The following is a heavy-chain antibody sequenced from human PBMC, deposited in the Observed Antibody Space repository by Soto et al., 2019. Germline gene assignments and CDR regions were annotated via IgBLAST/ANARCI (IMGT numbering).Heavy chain of an antibody. J-gene: IGHJ5*02. V-gene: IGHV4-39*01. CDR1: GGSISSSSYY. CDR2: IYYSGST. CDR3: ARGRNWSDP. Sequence: SETLSLTCTVSGGSISSSSYYWGWIRQPPGKGLEWIGSIYYSGSTYYNPSLKSRVTISVDTSKNQFSLKLSSVTAADTAVYYCARGRNWSDPWGQGTLVTVSS.